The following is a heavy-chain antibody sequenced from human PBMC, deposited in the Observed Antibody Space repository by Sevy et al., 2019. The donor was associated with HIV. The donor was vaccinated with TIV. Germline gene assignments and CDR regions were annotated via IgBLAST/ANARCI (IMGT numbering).Heavy chain of an antibody. V-gene: IGHV3-30*04. CDR1: GFTFSSYA. J-gene: IGHJ6*02. CDR3: AREKGDIVVVPAALGMYV. Sequence: GGSLRLSCAASGFTFSSYAMHWVRQAPGKGLEWVAVISYDGSNKYYADSVKGRFTISRDNSKNTLYLQMNSLRAEDTAVYYCAREKGDIVVVPAALGMYVWGQGTTVTVSS. D-gene: IGHD2-2*01. CDR2: ISYDGSNK.